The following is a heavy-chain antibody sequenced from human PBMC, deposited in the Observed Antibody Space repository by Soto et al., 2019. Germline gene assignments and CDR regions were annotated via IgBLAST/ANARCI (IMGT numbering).Heavy chain of an antibody. Sequence: GESLKISCKGSGYSFTSYWIGWVRQMPGKGLEWMGIIYPGDSDTRYSPSFQGQVTISADKSISTAYLQWSSLKASDTAMYYCARHVYPSYYYDSSGYYYFDYWGQGTLVTVSS. CDR1: GYSFTSYW. CDR3: ARHVYPSYYYDSSGYYYFDY. D-gene: IGHD3-22*01. V-gene: IGHV5-51*01. CDR2: IYPGDSDT. J-gene: IGHJ4*02.